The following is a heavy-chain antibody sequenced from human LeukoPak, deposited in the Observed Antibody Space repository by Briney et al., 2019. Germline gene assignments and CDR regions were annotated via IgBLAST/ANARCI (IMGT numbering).Heavy chain of an antibody. V-gene: IGHV3-7*01. CDR1: GFTFSSYW. D-gene: IGHD4-17*01. J-gene: IGHJ4*02. Sequence: GGSMRLSCAASGFTFSSYWMSWVRQAPGKGLEWVANIKQDGSEKYYVDSVKGRFTISRDNAKNSPYLQMNSLRAEDTAVYYCAREDLIHAVTMKYYFDYWGQGTLVSVSS. CDR3: AREDLIHAVTMKYYFDY. CDR2: IKQDGSEK.